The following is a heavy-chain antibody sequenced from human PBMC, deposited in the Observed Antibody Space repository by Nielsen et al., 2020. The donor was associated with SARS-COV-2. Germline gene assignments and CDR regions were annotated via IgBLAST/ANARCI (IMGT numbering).Heavy chain of an antibody. Sequence: GESLKISCAASGFSFRTSWMNWVRQGPGKRLEWVANIHPDGSVKRHVDSVVGRFTISRDNARDSLYLQMNNLRAEDTAIYYCLQGGASWGQGTLVTVSS. V-gene: IGHV3-7*05. D-gene: IGHD1-1*01. CDR3: LQGGAS. CDR1: GFSFRTSW. CDR2: IHPDGSVK. J-gene: IGHJ5*02.